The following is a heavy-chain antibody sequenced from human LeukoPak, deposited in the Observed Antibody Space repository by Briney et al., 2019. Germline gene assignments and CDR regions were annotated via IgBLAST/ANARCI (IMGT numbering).Heavy chain of an antibody. CDR1: GGSFSGYY. CDR3: ARGLRYSYGPNWFDP. J-gene: IGHJ5*02. V-gene: IGHV4-34*01. Sequence: SETLSLTCAVYGGSFSGYYWSWIRQPPGKGLEWLGEINHSGSTNYNPSLKSRVTISVDTSKNQFSLKLSSVTAADTAVYYCARGLRYSYGPNWFDPWGQGTLVTVSS. D-gene: IGHD5-18*01. CDR2: INHSGST.